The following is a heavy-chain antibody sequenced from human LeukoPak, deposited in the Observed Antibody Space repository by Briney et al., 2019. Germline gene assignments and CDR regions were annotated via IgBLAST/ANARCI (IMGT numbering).Heavy chain of an antibody. D-gene: IGHD5-12*01. J-gene: IGHJ4*02. CDR2: ISNDGSNK. V-gene: IGHV3-30*18. CDR1: GFTFSSYG. Sequence: GGSLRLSCAASGFTFSSYGMQWFRRAPDKGLEWVAAISNDGSNKYYADSVKGRFTMSRDNSKNTLYLQMNSLRAEDTAVYYCAKVDIVATIDAGRLVDYWGQGTLVTVSS. CDR3: AKVDIVATIDAGRLVDY.